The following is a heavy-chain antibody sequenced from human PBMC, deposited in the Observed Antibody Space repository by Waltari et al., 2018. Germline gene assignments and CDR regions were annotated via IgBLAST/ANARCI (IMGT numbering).Heavy chain of an antibody. CDR3: ARDPTTVTPDAGYYYMDV. V-gene: IGHV3-30*04. CDR1: GFTLTTYT. D-gene: IGHD4-17*01. CDR2: LSSDGRNK. J-gene: IGHJ6*03. Sequence: QVQLVESGGGVVQPGRSLRLSCAASGFTLTTYTMHWVRQVPGKGLEWVAVLSSDGRNKFYTDSVKGRFTVSRDNYKSTLYLQMSSLRGEDTAVYYCARDPTTVTPDAGYYYMDVWGNGTTVTISS.